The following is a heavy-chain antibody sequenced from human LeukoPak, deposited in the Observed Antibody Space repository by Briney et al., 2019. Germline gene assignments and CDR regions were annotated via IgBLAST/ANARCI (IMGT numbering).Heavy chain of an antibody. V-gene: IGHV5-51*01. CDR1: GYSFTSYW. D-gene: IGHD2-15*01. CDR3: ARRQTALYCSGNNCYFDY. Sequence: GESLKISCKGSGYSFTSYWIGWVRQMPGKGLEWMGIIYPSDSDTRYSPSCQGQVTISADMSISTAYLQWSSLKASDTAVYYCARRQTALYCSGNNCYFDYWGQGTLVTVSS. J-gene: IGHJ4*02. CDR2: IYPSDSDT.